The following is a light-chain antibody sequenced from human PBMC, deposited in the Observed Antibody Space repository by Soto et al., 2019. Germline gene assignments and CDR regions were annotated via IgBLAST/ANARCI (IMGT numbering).Light chain of an antibody. CDR1: RNINRK. CDR2: GAS. CDR3: QQYYDYPPLI. J-gene: IGKJ4*01. V-gene: IGKV3-15*01. Sequence: EIVMTQSPATLSVSPGERATLSCRASRNINRKLAWYQQKPGQAPRLLISGASTRATGIPARFSGSGSGTEFTLAISSLASEDFAVYYCQQYYDYPPLIFGGGTKVEIK.